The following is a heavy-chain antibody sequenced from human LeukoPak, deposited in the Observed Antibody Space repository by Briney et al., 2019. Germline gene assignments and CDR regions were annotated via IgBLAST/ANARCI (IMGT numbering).Heavy chain of an antibody. D-gene: IGHD3-22*01. V-gene: IGHV3-48*04. CDR2: ISSSSSTK. Sequence: GGFLRLSCVASGFTFSSYSMNWVRQAPGKGLEWVSYISSSSSTKYYADSVQGRFTISRDNAKNSLYLQMNSLRAEDTAVYYCARALYSYDSSGPSSSGYYFDYWGQGTLVIVSS. CDR1: GFTFSSYS. J-gene: IGHJ4*02. CDR3: ARALYSYDSSGPSSSGYYFDY.